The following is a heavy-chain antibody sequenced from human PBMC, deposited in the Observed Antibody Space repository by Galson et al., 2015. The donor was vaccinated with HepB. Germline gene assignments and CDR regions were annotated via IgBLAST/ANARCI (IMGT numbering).Heavy chain of an antibody. D-gene: IGHD5-24*01. CDR3: ARAMESEGWLHRGVGMDV. CDR2: IYSGGST. CDR1: GFTVSSNY. V-gene: IGHV3-53*01. Sequence: SLRLSCAASGFTVSSNYMSWVRQAPGKGLEWVSVIYSGGSTYYADSVKGRFTISRDNSKNTLYLQMNSLRAEDTAVYYCARAMESEGWLHRGVGMDVWGQGTTVTVSS. J-gene: IGHJ6*02.